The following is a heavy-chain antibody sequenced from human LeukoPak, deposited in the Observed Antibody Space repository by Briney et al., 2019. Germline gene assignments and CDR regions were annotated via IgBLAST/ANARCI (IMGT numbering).Heavy chain of an antibody. V-gene: IGHV4-30-4*08. CDR2: IYYSGST. CDR3: ASQPSVESSGRPFDY. D-gene: IGHD3-22*01. Sequence: PSETLSLTCTVAGGSISSGDYYWSWIRQPPGKGLEWIGYIYYSGSTYYNPSLKSRITMSVDTSKNQFSLKLSSVTAADTAVYYCASQPSVESSGRPFDYWGQGTLATVSS. CDR1: GGSISSGDYY. J-gene: IGHJ4*02.